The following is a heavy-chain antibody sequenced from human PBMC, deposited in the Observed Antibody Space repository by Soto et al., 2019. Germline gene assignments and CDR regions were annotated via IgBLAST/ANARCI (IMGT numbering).Heavy chain of an antibody. V-gene: IGHV4-39*01. J-gene: IGHJ1*01. D-gene: IGHD6-19*01. CDR1: CGSISSSSYY. CDR3: ANRHGEQWLVEGYFQH. Sequence: QLQLQESGPGLLKPSETLSLTCTVSCGSISSSSYYWGWTRHPPGKGLEWIGSIYYSGSTYYNPSLKSRVTISVDTSQNQFSLKLSSVTAADTAVYYCANRHGEQWLVEGYFQHWGQGTLVTVSS. CDR2: IYYSGST.